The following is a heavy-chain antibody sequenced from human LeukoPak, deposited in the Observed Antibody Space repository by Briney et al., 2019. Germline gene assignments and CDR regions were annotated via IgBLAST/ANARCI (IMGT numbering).Heavy chain of an antibody. J-gene: IGHJ4*02. CDR1: GGSFNTYY. D-gene: IGHD1-26*01. CDR3: ARDGGSSPWVFDS. Sequence: SETLSLTCSVSGGSFNTYYWSWIRQAAGKGLEWIGRIYISGFTNYRPSLKGRVTLSVDSSKNQFSLRLNSVTAADSAVYFCARDGGSSPWVFDSWGQGVQVTVSS. CDR2: IYISGFT. V-gene: IGHV4-4*07.